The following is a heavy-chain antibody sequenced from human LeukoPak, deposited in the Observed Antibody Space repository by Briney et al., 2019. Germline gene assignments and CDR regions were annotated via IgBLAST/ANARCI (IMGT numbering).Heavy chain of an antibody. D-gene: IGHD6-13*01. CDR3: ASIAAAGTDAFDI. CDR2: IYPGDSDT. CDR1: GYSFTSYW. Sequence: GESLKLSCKGSGYSFTSYWIGWVRQMPGKGLEWMGIIYPGDSDTRYSPSFQGQVTISADKSISTAYLQWSSLKASDTAMYYCASIAAAGTDAFDIWGQGTMVTVSS. V-gene: IGHV5-51*01. J-gene: IGHJ3*02.